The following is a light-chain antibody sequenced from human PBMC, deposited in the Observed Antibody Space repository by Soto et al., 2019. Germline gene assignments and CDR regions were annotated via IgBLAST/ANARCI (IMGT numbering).Light chain of an antibody. CDR2: EVS. V-gene: IGLV2-14*01. J-gene: IGLJ2*01. CDR3: SSYTSSSPVV. CDR1: SSDVGGYNY. Sequence: QSALTQPASVSGSPGQSITISCTGTSSDVGGYNYVSWYQRHPGKAPKLMIYEVSNRPSGVSNRFSGSQSGNTASLTISGLQAEDEADYCCSSYTSSSPVVFGGGTKLTVL.